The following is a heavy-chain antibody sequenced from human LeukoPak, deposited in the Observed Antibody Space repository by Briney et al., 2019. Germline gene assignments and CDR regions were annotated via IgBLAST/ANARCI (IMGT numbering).Heavy chain of an antibody. J-gene: IGHJ4*02. CDR3: ARDTIPPRNATEQKTGTYY. V-gene: IGHV4-39*02. CDR2: IYYRGNT. Sequence: SETLSLTCTVSGGSISTSNYYWAWIRQPPGKGLQWIGSIYYRGNTYYNPSLKCRVTMSVDTSKNQFSLRLTSVTAADTALYYCARDTIPPRNATEQKTGTYYWGQGTLVTVSS. D-gene: IGHD7-27*01. CDR1: GGSISTSNYY.